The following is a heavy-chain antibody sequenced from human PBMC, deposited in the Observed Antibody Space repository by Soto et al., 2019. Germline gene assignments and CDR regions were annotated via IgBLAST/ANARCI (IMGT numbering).Heavy chain of an antibody. V-gene: IGHV4-39*07. J-gene: IGHJ3*02. CDR2: INHSGST. D-gene: IGHD6-19*01. CDR1: GGSISSSSYY. Sequence: SETLSLTCTVSGGSISSSSYYWSWIRQPPGKGLEWIGEINHSGSTNYNPSLKSRVTISVDTFKNQFSLKLSSVTAADTAVYYCARGRWEQWLVRGAFDIWGQGTMVTVSS. CDR3: ARGRWEQWLVRGAFDI.